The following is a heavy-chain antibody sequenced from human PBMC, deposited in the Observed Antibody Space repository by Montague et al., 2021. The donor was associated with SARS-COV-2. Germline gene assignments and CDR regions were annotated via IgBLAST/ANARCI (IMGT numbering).Heavy chain of an antibody. D-gene: IGHD1-1*01. Sequence: SETLSLTCTVSGGSISSSSYYWGWIRQPPGKGLEWIGSIYYSGSTYYNPSLKSRVTTSVDTSKNQFSLKLSSVTAADTAVYYCARGRGTALFRRVYFGMDVWGQGTTVTVSS. CDR3: ARGRGTALFRRVYFGMDV. J-gene: IGHJ6*02. V-gene: IGHV4-39*07. CDR1: GGSISSSSYY. CDR2: IYYSGST.